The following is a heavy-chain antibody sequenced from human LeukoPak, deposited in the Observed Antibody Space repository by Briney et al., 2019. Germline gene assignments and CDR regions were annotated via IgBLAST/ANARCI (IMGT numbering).Heavy chain of an antibody. CDR1: GFTFSSYG. D-gene: IGHD3-16*02. CDR2: LSFDGSNE. V-gene: IGHV3-30*03. CDR3: AREEHDYVWGSYRYYYYYGIDV. J-gene: IGHJ6*02. Sequence: RSLRLSCAASGFTFSSYGMHWVRQSPGRGLEWVSFLSFDGSNEFYADSLKGRFTISRDNSKDTLYLQMDSLRAEDTALYYCAREEHDYVWGSYRYYYYYGIDVWGQGTTVTVSS.